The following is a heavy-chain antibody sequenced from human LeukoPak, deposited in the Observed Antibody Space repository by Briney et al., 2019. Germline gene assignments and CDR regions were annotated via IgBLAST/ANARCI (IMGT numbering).Heavy chain of an antibody. CDR3: ARKDYMKVRSNWYFDL. V-gene: IGHV4-59*01. J-gene: IGHJ2*01. D-gene: IGHD4-11*01. CDR2: IYYSGST. CDR1: GGSISSYS. Sequence: SETLSLTCTVSGGSISSYSWSWIRQPPGKGLEWIGYIYYSGSTNYNPSLKSRVTILVDTSKKQFSLKLNSVTAADTAVYYCARKDYMKVRSNWYFDLLGRGTLVTVSS.